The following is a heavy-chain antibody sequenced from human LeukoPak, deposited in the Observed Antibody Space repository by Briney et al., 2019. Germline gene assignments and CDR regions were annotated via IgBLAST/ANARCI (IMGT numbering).Heavy chain of an antibody. V-gene: IGHV3-15*01. CDR3: TTAPSLTDAFDI. J-gene: IGHJ3*02. Sequence: GGSLRLSCAASGFTISNAWMSWVRQAPGKGLEWVGRIKSKTDGGTTDYAAPVKGRFTISRDDSKNTLYLQMNSLKTEDTAVYYCTTAPSLTDAFDIWGQGTMVTVSS. CDR2: IKSKTDGGTT. CDR1: GFTISNAW.